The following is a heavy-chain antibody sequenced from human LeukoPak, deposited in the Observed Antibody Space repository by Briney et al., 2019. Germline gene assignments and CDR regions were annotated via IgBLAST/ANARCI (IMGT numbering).Heavy chain of an antibody. CDR2: IYPSGNT. CDR1: GDSISSGRYY. V-gene: IGHV4-61*02. CDR3: ATTSYYYDSPDY. Sequence: KASETLSLTCTVSGDSISSGRYYWTWIRQPAGKGLEWIGRIYPSGNTNYNPSLKSRVTISVDTSKNQFSLKLTSVTAADTAVYYCATTSYYYDSPDYWGQGTLVTVSS. D-gene: IGHD3-22*01. J-gene: IGHJ4*02.